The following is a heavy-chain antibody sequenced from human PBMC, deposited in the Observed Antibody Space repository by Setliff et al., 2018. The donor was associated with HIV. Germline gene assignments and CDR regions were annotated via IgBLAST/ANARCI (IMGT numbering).Heavy chain of an antibody. D-gene: IGHD5-12*01. Sequence: PSETLSLTCAVYGGSFNGYYWSWIRQPPGKGLEWIGEINHSGSTNYNPSLKRRVTMAVDKSKNQFSLRLSSVTAADTAVYYCARARRAGSGYSGYDKGLDYYYMDVWGKGTTVTVSS. V-gene: IGHV4-34*01. CDR3: ARARRAGSGYSGYDKGLDYYYMDV. J-gene: IGHJ6*03. CDR2: INHSGST. CDR1: GGSFNGYY.